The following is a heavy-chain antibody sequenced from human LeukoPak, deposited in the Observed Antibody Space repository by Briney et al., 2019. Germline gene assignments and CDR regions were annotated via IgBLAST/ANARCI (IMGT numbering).Heavy chain of an antibody. V-gene: IGHV3-11*04. CDR2: ISSSGSTI. CDR3: ARSVGVTADSGPDY. D-gene: IGHD2-21*02. Sequence: PGGFLRLSCAASGFTFSHHYMSWIRQAPGKGLEWVSYISSSGSTIYYADSVKGRFTISRDNAKNSLYLQMNSLRAEDTAVYYCARSVGVTADSGPDYWGQGTLVTVSS. J-gene: IGHJ4*02. CDR1: GFTFSHHY.